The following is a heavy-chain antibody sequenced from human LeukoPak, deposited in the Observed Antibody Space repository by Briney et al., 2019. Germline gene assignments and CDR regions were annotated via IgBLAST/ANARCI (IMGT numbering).Heavy chain of an antibody. D-gene: IGHD3-10*01. Sequence: GGSLRLSCAASVVTVSSNYMSWVRQAPGKGLEWGSVIYSGGSTYYADSVKGRFTISRDNSKNTLYLQMNSLRAEDTAVYYCARERFGEFSDAFDIWGQGTMVTVST. CDR1: VVTVSSNY. CDR2: IYSGGST. V-gene: IGHV3-53*01. J-gene: IGHJ3*02. CDR3: ARERFGEFSDAFDI.